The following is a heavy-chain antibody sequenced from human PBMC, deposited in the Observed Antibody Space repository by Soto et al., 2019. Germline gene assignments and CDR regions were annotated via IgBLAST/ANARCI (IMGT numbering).Heavy chain of an antibody. Sequence: GGSLRLSCAASGFTFSNAWMNWVRQAPGKGLEWVSYISSIGSNRYYAESVEGRFTISRDNAKNSLYLQMNSLRAEDTAVYYCARDREYSPYGMDVWGQGTTVTVSS. CDR2: ISSIGSNR. J-gene: IGHJ6*02. CDR3: ARDREYSPYGMDV. D-gene: IGHD4-4*01. CDR1: GFTFSNAW. V-gene: IGHV3-11*01.